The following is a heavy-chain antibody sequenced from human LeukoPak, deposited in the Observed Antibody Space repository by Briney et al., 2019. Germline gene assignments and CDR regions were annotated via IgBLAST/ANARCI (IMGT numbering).Heavy chain of an antibody. D-gene: IGHD5-12*01. CDR2: ISSSSSYI. J-gene: IGHJ4*02. CDR3: ARDLGGLRLNIDY. CDR1: GFTFSSYS. V-gene: IGHV3-21*01. Sequence: GGSLRLSCAASGFTFSSYSMNWVRQAPGKGLEWVSSISSSSSYIYYADSVKGRFTISRDNAKNSLYLQMNSQRAEDTAVYYCARDLGGLRLNIDYWGQGTLVTVSS.